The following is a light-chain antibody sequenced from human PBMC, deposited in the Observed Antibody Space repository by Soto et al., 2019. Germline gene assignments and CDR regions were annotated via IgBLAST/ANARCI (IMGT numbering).Light chain of an antibody. Sequence: IVITKSPATLAVSPGERATLSCRASQSIGSDLAWYQQKPGQAPRLLMYGASNRATGIPDRVSGSGSGTDFALTISRLEPEDFAVYYCQLYGTSPQAFGGGTKVDIK. CDR3: QLYGTSPQA. CDR2: GAS. J-gene: IGKJ4*01. V-gene: IGKV3-20*01. CDR1: QSIGSD.